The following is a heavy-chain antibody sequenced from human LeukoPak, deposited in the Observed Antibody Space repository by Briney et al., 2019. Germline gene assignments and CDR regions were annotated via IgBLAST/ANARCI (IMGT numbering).Heavy chain of an antibody. CDR2: INPSGGDT. D-gene: IGHD3-22*01. V-gene: IGHV1-46*01. CDR3: ARESETYYYDSTGYFGGMDV. J-gene: IGHJ6*02. CDR1: GYTFTAYY. Sequence: ASVKVSCKASGYTFTAYYMHWVRQAPGQGLEWMGIINPSGGDTRNAQKFQGRFTVTRDTSTSTVYMELSSLRSDDTAVYYCARESETYYYDSTGYFGGMDVWGQGTTVRVSS.